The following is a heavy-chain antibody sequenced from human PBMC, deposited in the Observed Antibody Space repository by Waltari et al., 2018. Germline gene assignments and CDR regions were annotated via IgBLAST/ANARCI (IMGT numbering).Heavy chain of an antibody. CDR2: IYYRGST. CDR3: ARRAAIAATGPTYYMDV. V-gene: IGHV4-59*01. D-gene: IGHD6-13*01. J-gene: IGHJ6*03. Sequence: QVQLQESGPGLVKPSETLSLTCTVSGGSISSYYWSWIRQPPGKGLEWIGYIYYRGSTNYNPSLKSRVTISVDTSKNQFSLKLSAVTAADTAVYYCARRAAIAATGPTYYMDVWGKGTTVTVSS. CDR1: GGSISSYY.